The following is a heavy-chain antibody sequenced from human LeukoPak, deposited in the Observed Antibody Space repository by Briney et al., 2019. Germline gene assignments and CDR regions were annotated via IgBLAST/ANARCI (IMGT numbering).Heavy chain of an antibody. Sequence: GGSMRLARALATPTLSSYGTHCVRQAPGKGLGWVALIRTEGSNKIYRDSVKGRFTIYRDNSQNTLYLQMNSLRDEDTAVYYCAKEGEDSSSSLHAIYYYYMDVWRKGTTVTVSS. CDR1: TPTLSSYG. J-gene: IGHJ6*03. V-gene: IGHV3-30*02. CDR2: IRTEGSNK. D-gene: IGHD6-6*01. CDR3: AKEGEDSSSSLHAIYYYYMDV.